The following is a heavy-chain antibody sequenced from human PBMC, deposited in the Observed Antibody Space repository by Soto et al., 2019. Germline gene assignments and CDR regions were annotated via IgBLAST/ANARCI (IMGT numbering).Heavy chain of an antibody. CDR3: ATGQHHCRMVV. CDR1: GVACR. Sequence: GVACRCILKRQPPGKGLEWIGYIYYSGTTYYTPSLKSRLTMSMDRANDHFSLNLTSVTAADTAVYFCATGQHHCRMVVGGQRIRATVS. D-gene: IGHD3-10*01. V-gene: IGHV4-30-2*01. J-gene: IGHJ4*02. CDR2: IYYSGTT.